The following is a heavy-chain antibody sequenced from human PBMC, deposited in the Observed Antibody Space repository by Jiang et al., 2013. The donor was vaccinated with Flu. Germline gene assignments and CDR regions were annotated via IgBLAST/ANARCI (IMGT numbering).Heavy chain of an antibody. V-gene: IGHV5-10-1*01. J-gene: IGHJ4*02. D-gene: IGHD2-8*02. CDR3: ARGPSGGFTSKDLDY. Sequence: SLRISCKGSGYSFTSYYITWVRQMPGRGLDWMGRIDPSDSFTDYSPSFRGHVTISVDNSISAAYLQWSSLKASDSAMYYCARGPSGGFTSKDLDYWGQGTLVTVSS. CDR1: GYSFTSYY. CDR2: IDPSDSFT.